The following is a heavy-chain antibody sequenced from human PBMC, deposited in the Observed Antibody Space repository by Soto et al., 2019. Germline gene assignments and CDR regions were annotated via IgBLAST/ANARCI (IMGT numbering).Heavy chain of an antibody. Sequence: QVQLQESGPGLVKPSGTLSLTCAVSGGSISSSNWWSWVRQPPGKGLEWIGEIYHSGSTNYNPSLNSRVTISVDKSKNQFSLKLSSVTAADTAVYYCARVPLRYSYGPKRVDYWGQGTLVTVSS. CDR1: GGSISSSNW. D-gene: IGHD5-18*01. CDR2: IYHSGST. CDR3: ARVPLRYSYGPKRVDY. V-gene: IGHV4-4*02. J-gene: IGHJ4*02.